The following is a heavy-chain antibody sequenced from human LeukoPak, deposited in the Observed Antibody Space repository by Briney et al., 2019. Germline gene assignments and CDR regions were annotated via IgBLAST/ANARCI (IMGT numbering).Heavy chain of an antibody. CDR2: IYTSGST. Sequence: SQTPSLTCTVSGGSISSGSYYWSWIRQPAGKGLEWIGRIYTSGSTNYNPSLKSRVTISVDTSKNQFSLKLSSVTAADTAVYYCARDGGPGIATPYGYYYMDVWGKGTTVTISS. V-gene: IGHV4-61*02. CDR1: GGSISSGSYY. D-gene: IGHD6-13*01. CDR3: ARDGGPGIATPYGYYYMDV. J-gene: IGHJ6*03.